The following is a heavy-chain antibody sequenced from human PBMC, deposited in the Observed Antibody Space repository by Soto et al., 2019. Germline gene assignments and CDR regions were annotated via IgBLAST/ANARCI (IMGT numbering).Heavy chain of an antibody. D-gene: IGHD4-17*01. Sequence: QVQLQESGPGLVKPSQTLSLTCTVSGGSINSGDYYWSWIRQPPGKGLEWIGYIYYSGSTYYNPSHKGRVSISADTSKNQFSLKLSSVTAADTAVYYCARAKGLVTVTTSWFDPWGQGTLVTVSS. V-gene: IGHV4-30-4*01. CDR3: ARAKGLVTVTTSWFDP. CDR1: GGSINSGDYY. J-gene: IGHJ5*02. CDR2: IYYSGST.